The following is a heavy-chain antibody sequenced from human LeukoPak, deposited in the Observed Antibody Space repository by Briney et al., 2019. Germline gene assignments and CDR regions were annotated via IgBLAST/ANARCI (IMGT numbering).Heavy chain of an antibody. J-gene: IGHJ4*02. CDR1: GFTFSSYG. D-gene: IGHD3-22*01. CDR2: ISYDGSNK. Sequence: GGSLRLSCAASGFTFSSYGMHWVRQAPGKGLEWVAVISYDGSNKYYADSVKGRFTISRDNSKNTLYLQMNSLRAEDTAVYYCEALAAGTYDSSGYYEVDYWGQGTLVTVSS. V-gene: IGHV3-30*03. CDR3: EALAAGTYDSSGYYEVDY.